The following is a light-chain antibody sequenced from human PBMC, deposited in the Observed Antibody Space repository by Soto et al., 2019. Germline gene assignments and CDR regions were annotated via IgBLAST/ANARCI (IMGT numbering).Light chain of an antibody. V-gene: IGLV2-14*01. CDR1: SSDVGGYNY. J-gene: IGLJ3*02. Sequence: QYALTQPASVSGSPGQSITISCTGTSSDVGGYNYVSWYQQHPGKAPKLMIYDVSNRPSGVSNRFSGSKSGNTASLTISGLHAEDEADYYCSSYTSSSTWVFGGGTKLTVL. CDR3: SSYTSSSTWV. CDR2: DVS.